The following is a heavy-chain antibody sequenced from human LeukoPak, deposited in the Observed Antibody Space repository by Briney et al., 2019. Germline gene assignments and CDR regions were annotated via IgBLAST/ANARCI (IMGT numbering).Heavy chain of an antibody. Sequence: SETLSLTCTVSGGSISNYYWSWIRQPPGKGLEWIGYIYYSGSTNYNPSLKSRVTISVDTSKNQFSLKLSSVTAADTAVYYCCSYGLDAFDIWGQGTMVTVSS. D-gene: IGHD2-15*01. CDR2: IYYSGST. J-gene: IGHJ3*02. V-gene: IGHV4-59*12. CDR1: GGSISNYY. CDR3: CSYGLDAFDI.